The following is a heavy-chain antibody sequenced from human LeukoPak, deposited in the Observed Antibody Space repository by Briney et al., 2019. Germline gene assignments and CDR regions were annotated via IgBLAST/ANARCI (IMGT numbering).Heavy chain of an antibody. J-gene: IGHJ6*03. CDR2: ISGSGGST. CDR1: GFTFSSYG. V-gene: IGHV3-23*01. CDR3: AKDLGWYYDSSGYRPYYYYYMDV. D-gene: IGHD3-22*01. Sequence: GGSLRLSCAASGFTFSSYGMSWVRQAPGRGLEWVSAISGSGGSTYYADSVKGRFTISRDNSKNTLYLQMNSLRAEDTAVYYCAKDLGWYYDSSGYRPYYYYYMDVWGKGTTVTISS.